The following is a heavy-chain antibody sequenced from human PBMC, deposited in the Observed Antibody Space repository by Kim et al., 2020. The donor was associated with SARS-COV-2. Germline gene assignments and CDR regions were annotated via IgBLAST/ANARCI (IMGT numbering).Heavy chain of an antibody. D-gene: IGHD6-19*01. CDR3: ARLHSPTGWFSIDY. V-gene: IGHV6-1*01. Sequence: YAISVKSRITINPDTSRNQFSLQLNSVIPEDTAVYYCARLHSPTGWFSIDYWGQGTLVTVSS. J-gene: IGHJ4*02.